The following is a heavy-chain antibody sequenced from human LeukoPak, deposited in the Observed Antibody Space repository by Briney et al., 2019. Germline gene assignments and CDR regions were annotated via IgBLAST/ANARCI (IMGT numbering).Heavy chain of an antibody. CDR2: IKQDGSEK. V-gene: IGHV3-7*01. CDR3: ASNFYDSSGYYLGRYYYYMDV. Sequence: GGSLRLSCAASGFTFSSYWMSWVRQAPGKGLEWVANIKQDGSEKYYVDSVKGRFTISRDNAKNSLYLQMNSLRAEDTAVYYCASNFYDSSGYYLGRYYYYMDVWGKGTTVTVSS. J-gene: IGHJ6*03. D-gene: IGHD3-22*01. CDR1: GFTFSSYW.